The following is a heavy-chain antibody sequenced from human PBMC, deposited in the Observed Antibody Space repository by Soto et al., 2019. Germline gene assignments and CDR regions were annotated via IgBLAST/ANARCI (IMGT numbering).Heavy chain of an antibody. D-gene: IGHD4-4*01. CDR2: ISGSGGST. CDR3: EKDQYSNYFHSYYMDV. Sequence: EVQLLESGGGLVQPGGSLRLSCAASGSTFSSYAMSWVRQAPGKGLEWVSAISGSGGSTYYADSVKGRFTISRDNSKNTLDLQMNSLRAEDTAVYYCEKDQYSNYFHSYYMDVWGKGTTVTVSS. CDR1: GSTFSSYA. J-gene: IGHJ6*03. V-gene: IGHV3-23*01.